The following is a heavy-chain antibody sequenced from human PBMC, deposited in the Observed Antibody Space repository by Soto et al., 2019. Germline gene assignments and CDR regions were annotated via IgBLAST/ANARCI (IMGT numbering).Heavy chain of an antibody. V-gene: IGHV1-18*01. CDR1: GYTFSVYG. Sequence: ASVKVSCKASGYTFSVYGYSWVRQAPGHWLEWMERISAYNRNTNYAKKCQRRVTITADTSTSTAYMELKSLRSDDTAVYFCLRYDSVEPLYAFSSFRIVVWGRGTTVTV. D-gene: IGHD3-16*01. CDR2: ISAYNRNT. J-gene: IGHJ6*02. CDR3: LRYDSVEPLYAFSSFRIVV.